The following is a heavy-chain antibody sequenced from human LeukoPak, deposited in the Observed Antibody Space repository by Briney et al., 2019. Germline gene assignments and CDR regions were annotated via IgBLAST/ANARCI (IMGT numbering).Heavy chain of an antibody. Sequence: PGRSLRLSCAASGFTFSSYAMSWVRQAPGKVLEWVSAISGSGGSTYYADSVKGRLTISRDNSKNTLYLQMNSLRAEDTAVYYCAKDVYSNFDYWGQGTLVTVSS. V-gene: IGHV3-23*01. CDR2: ISGSGGST. D-gene: IGHD2-21*01. CDR1: GFTFSSYA. CDR3: AKDVYSNFDY. J-gene: IGHJ4*02.